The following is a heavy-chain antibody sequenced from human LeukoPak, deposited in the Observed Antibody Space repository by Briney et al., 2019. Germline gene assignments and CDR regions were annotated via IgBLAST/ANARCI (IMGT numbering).Heavy chain of an antibody. Sequence: GGSLRLSFAAAGFTFSSYAMSWVRQAPGKGLEWVSGISCSGGSTYDADSVKGRFTISRDNSKNTLYLQMNSLRAEDTAVYYRAKDAVPVVVVAATRNNWFDPWGQGTLVTVSS. CDR2: ISCSGGST. CDR3: AKDAVPVVVVAATRNNWFDP. D-gene: IGHD2-15*01. CDR1: GFTFSSYA. V-gene: IGHV3-23*01. J-gene: IGHJ5*02.